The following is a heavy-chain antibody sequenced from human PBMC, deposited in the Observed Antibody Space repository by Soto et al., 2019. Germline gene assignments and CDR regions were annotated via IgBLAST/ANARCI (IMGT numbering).Heavy chain of an antibody. CDR2: IYHSGST. J-gene: IGHJ4*02. Sequence: PSETLSLTCAVSGGSISSGGYSWSWIRQPPGKGLEWIGYIYHSGSTYYNPSLKSRVTISVDRSKNQFSLKLSSVTAADTAVYYCARHEAHDSVWGDSDGSDYWGQGTLVTVYS. CDR1: GGSISSGGYS. D-gene: IGHD3-16*01. V-gene: IGHV4-30-2*01. CDR3: ARHEAHDSVWGDSDGSDY.